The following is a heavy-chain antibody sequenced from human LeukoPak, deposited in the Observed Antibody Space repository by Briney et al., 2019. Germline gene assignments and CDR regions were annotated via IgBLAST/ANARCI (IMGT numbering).Heavy chain of an antibody. J-gene: IGHJ4*02. CDR1: GYTFTSYG. D-gene: IGHD4-11*01. Sequence: GASVKVSCKASGYTFTSYGISWVRQAPGQGLEWMGWISAYNGNTNYAQKLQGSVTMTTDTSTSTAYVELRSLRSDDTAVYYCARGARDRWTTVPFDYWGQGTLVTVSS. CDR2: ISAYNGNT. V-gene: IGHV1-18*01. CDR3: ARGARDRWTTVPFDY.